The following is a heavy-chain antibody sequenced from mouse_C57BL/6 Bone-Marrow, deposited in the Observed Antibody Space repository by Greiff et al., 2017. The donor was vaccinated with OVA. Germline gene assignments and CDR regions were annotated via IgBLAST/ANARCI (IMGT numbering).Heavy chain of an antibody. CDR3: ARGVQFITTVVDHFDY. V-gene: IGHV1-85*01. J-gene: IGHJ2*01. D-gene: IGHD1-1*01. CDR2: IYPRDGST. Sequence: VQLQQSGPELVKPGASVKLSCKASGYTFTSYDINWVKQRPGQGLEWIGWIYPRDGSTKYNEKFKGKATLTVDTSSSTAYMELHSLTSEDSAVYFCARGVQFITTVVDHFDYWGQGTTLTVSS. CDR1: GYTFTSYD.